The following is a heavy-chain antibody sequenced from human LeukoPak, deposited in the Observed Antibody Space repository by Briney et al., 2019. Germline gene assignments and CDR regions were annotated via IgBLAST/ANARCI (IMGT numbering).Heavy chain of an antibody. CDR1: GGSISSYY. CDR3: ARGGALNWFDP. J-gene: IGHJ5*02. Sequence: SETLSLTCTVSGGSISSYYWSWIRQPAGKGLKWIGRIYTSGSTNYNPSLKSRVTMSVDTSKNQFSLKLSSVTAADTAVYYCARGGALNWFDPWGQGTLVTVSS. CDR2: IYTSGST. V-gene: IGHV4-4*07. D-gene: IGHD3-16*01.